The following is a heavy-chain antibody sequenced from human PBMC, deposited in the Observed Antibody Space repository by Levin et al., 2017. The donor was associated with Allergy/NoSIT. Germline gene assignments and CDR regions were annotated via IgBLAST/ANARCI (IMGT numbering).Heavy chain of an antibody. CDR2: ISYDGGST. D-gene: IGHD5-12*01. CDR3: AKEHRGNSGYDFYFDY. Sequence: GGSLRLSCAASGFTFSNYGMHWVRQAPGKGLEWVALISYDGGSTYYADSVKGRFTISRDNSKNTLYLQMNSLRPEDTAVYYCAKEHRGNSGYDFYFDYWGQGALVTVSS. CDR1: GFTFSNYG. J-gene: IGHJ4*02. V-gene: IGHV3-30*18.